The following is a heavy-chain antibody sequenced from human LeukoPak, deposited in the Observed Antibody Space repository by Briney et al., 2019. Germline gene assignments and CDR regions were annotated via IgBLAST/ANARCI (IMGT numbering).Heavy chain of an antibody. D-gene: IGHD1-26*01. CDR3: AGGGSPPEALGDTFDI. CDR1: GFTFSKYW. CDR2: ISSDGSST. J-gene: IGHJ3*02. V-gene: IGHV3-74*01. Sequence: GGSLRLSCAASGFTFSKYWMHWVRQGPGKGLVWVSHISSDGSSTRYADSVKGRFTISRDNAKNTLYLQMNSLRAEDTAVYYCAGGGSPPEALGDTFDIWGQGTMVTVSS.